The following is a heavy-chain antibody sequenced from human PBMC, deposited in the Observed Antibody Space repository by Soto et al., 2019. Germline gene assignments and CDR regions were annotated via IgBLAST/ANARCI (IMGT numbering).Heavy chain of an antibody. D-gene: IGHD5-12*01. CDR3: ARVIYGGWSTIKDYYYYAMDV. J-gene: IGHJ6*02. Sequence: GGSLRLSCAASGFTFSSYDMNWVRQAPGKGLEWVSYISGGSSRIFYADSVKGRFTISRDNAKNSLYLQMNSLRDEDTGVYYCARVIYGGWSTIKDYYYYAMDVWGQGTTVTVSS. V-gene: IGHV3-48*02. CDR2: ISGGSSRI. CDR1: GFTFSSYD.